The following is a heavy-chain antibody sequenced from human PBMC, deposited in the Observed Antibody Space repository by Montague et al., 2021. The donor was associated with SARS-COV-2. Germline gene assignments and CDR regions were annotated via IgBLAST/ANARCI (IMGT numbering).Heavy chain of an antibody. CDR1: GFTFSSYA. CDR3: ARDHYDYVWGSYRYIY. CDR2: ISYDGSKK. D-gene: IGHD3-16*02. Sequence: SLRLSCAASGFTFSSYAMHWVRQAPGKGLEWVADISYDGSKKYYADSVTGRFTISRDNSKNTLYLQMNSLRAEDTAVYYCARDHYDYVWGSYRYIYWGQGTLVTVSS. V-gene: IGHV3-30*04. J-gene: IGHJ4*02.